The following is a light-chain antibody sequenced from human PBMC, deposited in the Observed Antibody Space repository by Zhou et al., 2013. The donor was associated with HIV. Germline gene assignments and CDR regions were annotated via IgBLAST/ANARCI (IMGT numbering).Light chain of an antibody. CDR3: QLYGTSPR. V-gene: IGKV3-20*01. CDR1: QSISSSY. J-gene: IGKJ4*01. Sequence: EIVLTQSPATLSLSPGERATLSCRASQSISSSYLAWYQQKPGQAPRLLIYGASRRATGIPDRFSGSGSGTDFTLTISRLQPEDFAVFYCQLYGTSPRFGGGTKVEIK. CDR2: GAS.